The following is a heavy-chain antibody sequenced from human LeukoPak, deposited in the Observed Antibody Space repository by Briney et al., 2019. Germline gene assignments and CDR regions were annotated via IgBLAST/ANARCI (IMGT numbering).Heavy chain of an antibody. CDR3: ATTWIQLWVGVDY. V-gene: IGHV3-48*03. J-gene: IGHJ4*02. D-gene: IGHD5-18*01. CDR2: ISSSGSTI. Sequence: PGGSLRLSCAASGFTFSSYEMNWVRQAPGKGLEWVSYISSSGSTIYYADSVKGRFTISRDNSKNTLYLQMNSLRAEDTAVYYCATTWIQLWVGVDYWGQGTLVTVSS. CDR1: GFTFSSYE.